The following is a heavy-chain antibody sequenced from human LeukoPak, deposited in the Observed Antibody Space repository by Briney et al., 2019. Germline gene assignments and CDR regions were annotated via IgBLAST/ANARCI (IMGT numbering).Heavy chain of an antibody. D-gene: IGHD3-3*01. CDR3: ASRGDFWSGYLETYGMDV. J-gene: IGHJ6*02. CDR2: INHSGST. Sequence: PSETLSLTCAVYGGSFSGYYWSWIRQPPGKGLEWIGEINHSGSTNYNPSLKSRVTISVDTSKNQFSLKLSSVTAADTAVYYCASRGDFWSGYLETYGMDVWGQGTTVTVSS. CDR1: GGSFSGYY. V-gene: IGHV4-34*01.